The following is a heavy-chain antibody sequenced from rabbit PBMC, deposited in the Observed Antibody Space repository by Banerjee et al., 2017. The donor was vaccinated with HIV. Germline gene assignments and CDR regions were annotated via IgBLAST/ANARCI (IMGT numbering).Heavy chain of an antibody. CDR1: GFTLSGYW. Sequence: LEESGGGLVQPEGSLALTCKASGFTLSGYWMCWVRQAPGKGLELIACIYAGSSGSTYYASWAKGRFTITRSTSLNTVDLKLTSLTVADTATYFCARDHPGYVVFDGAFDLWGQGTLVTVS. V-gene: IGHV1S45*01. CDR2: IYAGSSGST. J-gene: IGHJ4*01. CDR3: ARDHPGYVVFDGAFDL. D-gene: IGHD7-1*01.